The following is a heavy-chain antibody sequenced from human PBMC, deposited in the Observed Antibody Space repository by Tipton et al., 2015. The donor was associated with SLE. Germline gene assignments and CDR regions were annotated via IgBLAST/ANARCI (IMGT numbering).Heavy chain of an antibody. V-gene: IGHV3-21*04. J-gene: IGHJ3*02. Sequence: SLRLSCAASGFTFSSYSMNWVRQAPGKGLEWASSISSTSSYIYYADSVKGRFTISRDNAKNSLYLQMNSLRAEDTAVYYCAKGLGLFGSGSYSDIWGQGTMVTVSS. CDR1: GFTFSSYS. CDR3: AKGLGLFGSGSYSDI. CDR2: ISSTSSYI. D-gene: IGHD3-10*01.